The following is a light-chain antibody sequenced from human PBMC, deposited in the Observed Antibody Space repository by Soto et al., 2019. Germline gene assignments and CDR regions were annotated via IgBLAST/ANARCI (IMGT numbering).Light chain of an antibody. J-gene: IGKJ2*01. CDR1: QSVRSN. Sequence: EIVMTQSPATLSVSPGERATLSCRASQSVRSNLAWYQQKLGQAPRLLIYGASTRATGIPARFSGSGSGTEFTLTISSLQSEDFAVYYCQHYNNWPPYTFGQGTKLEIE. CDR2: GAS. V-gene: IGKV3-15*01. CDR3: QHYNNWPPYT.